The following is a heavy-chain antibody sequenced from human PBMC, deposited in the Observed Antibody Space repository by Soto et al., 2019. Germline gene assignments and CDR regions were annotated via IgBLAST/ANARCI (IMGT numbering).Heavy chain of an antibody. CDR1: GGSISSSSYY. V-gene: IGHV4-39*07. D-gene: IGHD3-22*01. CDR2: IYYSGST. J-gene: IGHJ4*02. Sequence: SETLSLTCTVSGGSISSSSYYWGWIRQPPGKGLEWTGSIYYSGSTYYNPSLKSRVTISVDTSKNQFSLKLSSVTAADTAVYYCARKTYYYDSSGYYSRLYYFDYWGQGTLVTVSS. CDR3: ARKTYYYDSSGYYSRLYYFDY.